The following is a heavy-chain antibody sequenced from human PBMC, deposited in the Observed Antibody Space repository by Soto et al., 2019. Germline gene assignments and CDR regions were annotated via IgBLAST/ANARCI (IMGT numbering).Heavy chain of an antibody. CDR1: GGTFSSYA. D-gene: IGHD2-2*01. V-gene: IGHV1-69*06. Sequence: ASVKVSCKASGGTFSSYAISWVRQAPGQGLEWMGGIIPIFGTANYAQKFQGRVTITADKSTSTAYMELSSLRSEDTAVYYCARQKKAPIVAVPGGFWYYFDYWGQGTLVPVSS. J-gene: IGHJ4*02. CDR3: ARQKKAPIVAVPGGFWYYFDY. CDR2: IIPIFGTA.